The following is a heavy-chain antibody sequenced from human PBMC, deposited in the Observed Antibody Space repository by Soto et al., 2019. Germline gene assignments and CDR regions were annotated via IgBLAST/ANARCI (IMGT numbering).Heavy chain of an antibody. J-gene: IGHJ4*02. V-gene: IGHV1-18*01. D-gene: IGHD3-22*01. Sequence: GASVNVSFKSSGSTFTSYCITWGRQAPGQGLEWMGWISAYNGNTNYAQKLQGRVTMTTDTSTSTAYMELRSLRSDDTAVYYCAREGGYYDSSGSLGPDYWGQGTLVTVSS. CDR2: ISAYNGNT. CDR1: GSTFTSYC. CDR3: AREGGYYDSSGSLGPDY.